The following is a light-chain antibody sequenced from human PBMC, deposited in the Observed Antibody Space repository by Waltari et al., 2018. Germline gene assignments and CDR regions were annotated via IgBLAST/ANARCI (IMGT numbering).Light chain of an antibody. J-gene: IGLJ1*01. CDR1: SLRGYY. V-gene: IGLV3-19*01. Sequence: SSELTQDPAVSVALGQTVRITCQGDSLRGYYASWYQQKPGQAPVLVIYGKDKRPSGIPDRFSGDRSGDTSSLIITGAQAEEEADYFCNSRDDSGDHLYVFGPGTTVSVL. CDR3: NSRDDSGDHLYV. CDR2: GKD.